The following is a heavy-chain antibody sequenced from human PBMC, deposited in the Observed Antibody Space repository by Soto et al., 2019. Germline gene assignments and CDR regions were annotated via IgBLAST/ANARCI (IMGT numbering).Heavy chain of an antibody. J-gene: IGHJ4*02. CDR3: ARVETCSSTSCYSVFDY. Sequence: EVQLVESGGGLVQPGGSLRLSCAASGFTFSSYWMHWVRQAPGKGLVWVSSINSDGSSTTYADSVKGRFTISRDNAKNTLYLQMNSLIAEDTAMYYCARVETCSSTSCYSVFDYLGQGTLVTVSS. CDR2: INSDGSST. D-gene: IGHD2-2*01. CDR1: GFTFSSYW. V-gene: IGHV3-74*01.